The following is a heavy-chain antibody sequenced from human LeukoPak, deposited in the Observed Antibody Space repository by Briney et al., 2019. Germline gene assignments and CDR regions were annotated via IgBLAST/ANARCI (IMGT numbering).Heavy chain of an antibody. CDR3: ARLPNY. J-gene: IGHJ4*02. V-gene: IGHV3-66*02. CDR1: GFTVSTHY. CDR2: IYSGGST. Sequence: GGSLRLFCAASGFTVSTHYMTWVRQAPGKGLEWVSVIYSGGSTYYADSVTGRFTISRDNSKNTLYLQMNSLRTEDTAVYYCARLPNYWGQGTLVTVSS.